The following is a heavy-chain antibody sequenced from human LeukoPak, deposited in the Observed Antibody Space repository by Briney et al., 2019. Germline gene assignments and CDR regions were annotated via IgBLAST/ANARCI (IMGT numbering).Heavy chain of an antibody. CDR3: ARGGCSGGSCHSPRRDYGMDV. Sequence: ASVKVSCKASGGTFSSYAISWVRQAPGQGLEWMGGIIPIFGTANYAQKFQGRVTITADESTSTAYMELSSLRSEDTAVYYCARGGCSGGSCHSPRRDYGMDVWGKGTTVTVSS. V-gene: IGHV1-69*13. CDR2: IIPIFGTA. J-gene: IGHJ6*04. D-gene: IGHD2-15*01. CDR1: GGTFSSYA.